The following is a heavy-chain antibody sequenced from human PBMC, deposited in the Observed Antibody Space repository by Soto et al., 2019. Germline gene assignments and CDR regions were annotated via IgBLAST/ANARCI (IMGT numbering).Heavy chain of an antibody. D-gene: IGHD6-13*01. V-gene: IGHV4-30-4*08. Sequence: PSETLSLTCSVSGGSVSSNIYYWTWIRQHPGKGPEWIGHIYYSGSTYYNPSLKSRVTISLDTSKNQFSLKLSSVTAADTAVYYCARRSEQQLVTRNWFDPWGQGTLVTVSS. CDR1: GGSVSSNIYY. J-gene: IGHJ5*02. CDR2: IYYSGST. CDR3: ARRSEQQLVTRNWFDP.